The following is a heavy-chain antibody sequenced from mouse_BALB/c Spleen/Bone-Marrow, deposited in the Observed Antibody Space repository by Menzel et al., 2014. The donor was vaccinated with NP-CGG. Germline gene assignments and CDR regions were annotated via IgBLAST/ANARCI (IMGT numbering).Heavy chain of an antibody. V-gene: IGHV1S132*01. D-gene: IGHD2-14*01. CDR1: GYTFTSYW. CDR3: AGRAKGNGGGSYWYFDV. J-gene: IGHJ1*01. CDR2: VFPGTGTT. Sequence: QVQLQQSGTELVKPGASVELSCKTSGYTFTSYWIQWVKQRPGQGLGWIGEVFPGTGTTYYNEKFKGKATLTIDTSSSTAYMQLSSLTSEGSAVYYYAGRAKGNGGGSYWYFDVWGAGTTVTVFS.